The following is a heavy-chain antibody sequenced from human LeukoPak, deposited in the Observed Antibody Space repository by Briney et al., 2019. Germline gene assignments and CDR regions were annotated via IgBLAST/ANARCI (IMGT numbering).Heavy chain of an antibody. CDR3: ARGYSSGSFDY. D-gene: IGHD6-19*01. CDR2: INAGNGNT. J-gene: IGHJ4*02. Sequence: ASVKVSCKASGYTFTSYAMHWVRQAPGQRLEWMGWINAGNGNTEYSQKFQGRVTITRDTSASTAYMELSSLRSEDTAVYYCARGYSSGSFDYWGQGTLVTVSS. CDR1: GYTFTSYA. V-gene: IGHV1-3*01.